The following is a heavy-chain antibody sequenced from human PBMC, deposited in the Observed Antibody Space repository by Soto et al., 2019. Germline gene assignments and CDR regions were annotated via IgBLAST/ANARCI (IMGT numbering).Heavy chain of an antibody. Sequence: KPSETLSLTCTVSGGSISSGGYYWSWIRQHPGKGLEWIWYIYYSGSTYYNPSLKSRVTISVDTSKNQFSLKLSSVTAADTAVYYCARDNWNDGGHYYYYGMDVWGQGTTVTVSS. CDR1: GGSISSGGYY. D-gene: IGHD1-20*01. CDR2: IYYSGST. V-gene: IGHV4-31*03. CDR3: ARDNWNDGGHYYYYGMDV. J-gene: IGHJ6*02.